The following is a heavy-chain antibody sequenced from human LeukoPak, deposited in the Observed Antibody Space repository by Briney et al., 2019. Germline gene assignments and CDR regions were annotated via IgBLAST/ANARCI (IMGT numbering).Heavy chain of an antibody. V-gene: IGHV4-59*01. CDR2: VASSGTS. CDR1: GDSLNTYY. CDR3: ARVVRGVVTSNWFDP. D-gene: IGHD2-21*02. Sequence: PSETLSLTCTVSGDSLNTYYWAWIRQTPRKEVEWIAFVASSGTSNYNPSLKSRVSISIDPSKNQFSLALTSVTPADTAVYYCARVVRGVVTSNWFDPWGQGTLVSVSS. J-gene: IGHJ5*02.